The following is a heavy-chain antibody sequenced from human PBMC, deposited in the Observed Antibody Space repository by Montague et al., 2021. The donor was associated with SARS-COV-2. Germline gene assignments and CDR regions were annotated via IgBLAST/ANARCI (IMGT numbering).Heavy chain of an antibody. CDR3: ARDEGLKYGSGDYYGMDV. CDR2: ISSSGSTI. D-gene: IGHD3-10*01. CDR1: GFTFGSYE. J-gene: IGHJ6*02. Sequence: SLRLSCATSGFTFGSYEMNWVRQAPGKGLEWVSYISSSGSTICYADSVRGRFTISRDNAKNSLYLQMNSLRAEDTAVYYCARDEGLKYGSGDYYGMDVWGQGTTVTVSS. V-gene: IGHV3-48*03.